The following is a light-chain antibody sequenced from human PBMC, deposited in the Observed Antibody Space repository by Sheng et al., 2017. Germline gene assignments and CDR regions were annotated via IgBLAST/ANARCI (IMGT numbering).Light chain of an antibody. V-gene: IGLV6-57*01. CDR1: SGSIASSY. Sequence: NFMLTQPHSVSESPGKTVTISCTRSSGSIASSYVQWYQLRPGSSPTTVIYEDNQRPSGVPDRFSGSIDSSSNSASLTVSGLKTEDEADYYCQSYDNINSVVFGGGTKLTVL. J-gene: IGLJ2*01. CDR2: EDN. CDR3: QSYDNINSVV.